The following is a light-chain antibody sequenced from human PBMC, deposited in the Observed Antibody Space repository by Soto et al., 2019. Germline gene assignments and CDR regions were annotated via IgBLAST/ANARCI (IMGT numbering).Light chain of an antibody. J-gene: IGKJ5*01. Sequence: DIHFTQSPSFLSASVGDRVTITCRASQGISSYLVWYQQRPGKAPKLLIYAASTLQSGVPSRFSGSGSGTEFTLTISSLQPEDFATYYCQQLNSYPITFGLGTRLEIK. CDR3: QQLNSYPIT. V-gene: IGKV1-9*01. CDR2: AAS. CDR1: QGISSY.